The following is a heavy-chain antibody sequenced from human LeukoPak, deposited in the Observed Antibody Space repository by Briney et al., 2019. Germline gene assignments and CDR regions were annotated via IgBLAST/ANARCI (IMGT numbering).Heavy chain of an antibody. V-gene: IGHV3-21*04. CDR3: ANSGSYTGGLSDAFDI. CDR1: GFTFSSYS. J-gene: IGHJ3*02. CDR2: ISSSSSYI. D-gene: IGHD1-26*01. Sequence: GGSLRLSCAASGFTFSSYSMNWVRQAPGKGLEWVSSISSSSSYIYYADSVKGRFTISRDNAKNSLYLQMNSLRAEDTALYYCANSGSYTGGLSDAFDIWGQGTMVTVSS.